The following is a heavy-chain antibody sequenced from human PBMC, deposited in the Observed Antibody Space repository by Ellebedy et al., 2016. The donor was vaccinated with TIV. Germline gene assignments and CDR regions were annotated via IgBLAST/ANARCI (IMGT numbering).Heavy chain of an antibody. J-gene: IGHJ2*01. D-gene: IGHD6-19*01. CDR1: GFTFSIYA. CDR3: ATSSGWYQVYFDL. Sequence: GESLKISCAASGFTFSIYALSWVRQAPGKGLEWVSAISCSGGSTYYADSVKGRLPIFRDNSKNTLYLQMNSLRAEDTAVYYCATSSGWYQVYFDLWGRGTLVTVSS. CDR2: ISCSGGST. V-gene: IGHV3-23*01.